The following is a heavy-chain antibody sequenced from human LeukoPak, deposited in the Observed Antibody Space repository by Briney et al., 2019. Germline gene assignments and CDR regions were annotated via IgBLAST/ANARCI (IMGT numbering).Heavy chain of an antibody. CDR2: ISGSGGST. J-gene: IGHJ4*02. Sequence: GGSLRLSCAASGFTFSSYAMSWVRQAPVKGLEWVSAISGSGGSTYYADSVKGRFTISRDNSKNTLYLQMNSLRAEDTAVYYCAKILQTLPIREVKRFDYWGQGTLVTVSS. V-gene: IGHV3-23*01. CDR3: AKILQTLPIREVKRFDY. D-gene: IGHD3-3*01. CDR1: GFTFSSYA.